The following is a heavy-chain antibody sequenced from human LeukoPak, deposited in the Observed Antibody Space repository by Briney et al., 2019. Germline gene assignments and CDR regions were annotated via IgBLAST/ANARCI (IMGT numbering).Heavy chain of an antibody. V-gene: IGHV3-23*01. CDR3: AKDRTIFGVVIIPDY. J-gene: IGHJ4*02. CDR2: ISGSGGGT. CDR1: GFTFSSYA. Sequence: PGGSLRLSCAASGFTFSSYAMSWVRQAPGKGLEWVSAISGSGGGTYYADSVKGRFTISRDNSKNTLYLQMNSLRAEDTAVYYCAKDRTIFGVVIIPDYWGQGTLVTVSS. D-gene: IGHD3-3*01.